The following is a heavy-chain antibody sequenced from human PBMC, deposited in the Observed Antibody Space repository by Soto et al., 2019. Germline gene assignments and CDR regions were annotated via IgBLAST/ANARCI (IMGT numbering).Heavy chain of an antibody. D-gene: IGHD1-26*01. V-gene: IGHV1-2*02. CDR1: GYTFTVYY. CDR3: ARDLAKGGGSAGFDY. CDR2: ISPKSGGT. J-gene: IGHJ4*01. Sequence: ASVKVSCKASGYTFTVYYMHGGGKAPGQGLEGMGWISPKSGGTMYPQKFQGRVPMTWDTPISTAYMALTRLRSDDTAVYYCARDLAKGGGSAGFDYWG.